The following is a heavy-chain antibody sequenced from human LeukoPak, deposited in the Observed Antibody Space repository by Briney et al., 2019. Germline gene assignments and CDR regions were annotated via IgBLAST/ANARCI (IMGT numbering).Heavy chain of an antibody. CDR2: INHSGST. D-gene: IGHD2-15*01. J-gene: IGHJ4*02. CDR1: GGSFSGYY. Sequence: SETLSLTCAVYGGSFSGYYWSWIRQPTGKGLEWIGEINHSGSTNYNPSLKSRVTISVDTSKNQFSLKLSSVTAADTAVYYCSRGWSRRLRYYDYWGQGTLVTVSS. CDR3: SRGWSRRLRYYDY. V-gene: IGHV4-34*01.